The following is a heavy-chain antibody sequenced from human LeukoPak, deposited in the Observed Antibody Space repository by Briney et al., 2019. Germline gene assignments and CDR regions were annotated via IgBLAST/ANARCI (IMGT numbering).Heavy chain of an antibody. D-gene: IGHD3-9*01. CDR3: ARGAPSRDYDILTGYYPFDY. J-gene: IGHJ4*02. CDR2: IWYDGSNK. V-gene: IGHV3-33*01. Sequence: GGSLRLYCAASGFTFSSYGMHWVRQAPGKGLEWVAVIWYDGSNKYYADSVKGRFTISRDNSKNTLYLQMNSLRAEDTAVYYCARGAPSRDYDILTGYYPFDYWGQGTLVTVSS. CDR1: GFTFSSYG.